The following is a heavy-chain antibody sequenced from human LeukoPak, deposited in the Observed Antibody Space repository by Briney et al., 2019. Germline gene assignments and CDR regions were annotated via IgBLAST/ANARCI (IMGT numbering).Heavy chain of an antibody. V-gene: IGHV3-48*03. CDR2: ISTSGGTI. D-gene: IGHD2/OR15-2a*01. Sequence: GESLRLSCAASGFTFSDYEMNWVRQAPGKGLEWVSYISTSGGTIYYADSVKGRFTISRDNAKNSLFLQMNSLRAEDTAVYYCARGEVYFLFWGQGTLVTVSS. CDR3: ARGEVYFLF. CDR1: GFTFSDYE. J-gene: IGHJ1*01.